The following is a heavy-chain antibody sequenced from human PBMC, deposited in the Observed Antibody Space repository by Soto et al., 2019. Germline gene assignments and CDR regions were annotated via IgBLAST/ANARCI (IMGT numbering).Heavy chain of an antibody. CDR2: MNPNSCNT. V-gene: IGHV1-8*01. D-gene: IGHD4-17*01. CDR3: ARVDYGDYPGTPRDYYGIEL. J-gene: IGHJ6*02. CDR1: GYTFTSYD. Sequence: QVQLVQSGAEVKKPGASVKVSCKASGYTFTSYDINWVRQATGQGLEWMGWMNPNSCNTGYAQKFQGRVTMTRNTSISKVYMELSSLKSEDTAEYYFARVDYGDYPGTPRDYYGIELWGQGTPVTVSS.